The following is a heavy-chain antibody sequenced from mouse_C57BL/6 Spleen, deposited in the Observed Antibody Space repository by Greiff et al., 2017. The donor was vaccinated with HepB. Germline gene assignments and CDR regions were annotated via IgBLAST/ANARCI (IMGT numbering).Heavy chain of an antibody. CDR2: ILPGSGST. CDR1: GYTFPGYW. D-gene: IGHD4-1*01. V-gene: IGHV1-9*01. Sequence: QVQLQQSGAELMKPGASAKLSCKATGYTFPGYWIEWVKQRPGHGLEWIGVILPGSGSTNYNEKFKGKATFTADPSSNTAYVNRSSLTTEDSAISYYGRAGSYFEYWGQGTTLAVSS. J-gene: IGHJ2*01. CDR3: GRAGSYFEY.